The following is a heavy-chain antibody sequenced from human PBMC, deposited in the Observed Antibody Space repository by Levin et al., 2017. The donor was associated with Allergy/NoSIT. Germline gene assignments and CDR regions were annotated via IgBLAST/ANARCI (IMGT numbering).Heavy chain of an antibody. CDR1: GFTFSSYG. D-gene: IGHD4-17*01. CDR2: ISYDGSNK. Sequence: SLKISCAASGFTFSSYGMHWVRQAPGKGLEWVAVISYDGSNKYYADSVKGRFTISRDNSKNTLYLQMNSLRAEDTAVYYCAKDHFLRYYGDYYFDYWGQGTLVTVSS. J-gene: IGHJ4*02. CDR3: AKDHFLRYYGDYYFDY. V-gene: IGHV3-30*18.